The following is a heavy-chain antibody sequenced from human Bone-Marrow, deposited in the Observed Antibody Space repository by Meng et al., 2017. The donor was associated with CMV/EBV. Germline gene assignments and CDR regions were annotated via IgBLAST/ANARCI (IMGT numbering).Heavy chain of an antibody. J-gene: IGHJ4*02. CDR1: GFSLNSNGMG. Sequence: QITLKESVPALLKPTPTPTLTCTFSGFSLNSNGMGVGWIRQPPGKALEWLALIYWDGDKRYSPSLKSRLTITKDTSNNQVVLTMTNMGPVDTATYFCAHRPTEGLFDYWGQGTLVTVSS. V-gene: IGHV2-5*02. CDR3: AHRPTEGLFDY. CDR2: IYWDGDK.